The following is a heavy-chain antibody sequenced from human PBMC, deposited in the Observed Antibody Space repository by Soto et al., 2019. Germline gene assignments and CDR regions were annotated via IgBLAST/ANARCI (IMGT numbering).Heavy chain of an antibody. Sequence: AALKVACKASAYTFTSYGISWVRQAPGQGLEWMGWISAYNGNTNYAQKLQGRVTMTTDTSTSTAYMELRSLRSDDTAVYYCARDSHHGSGPEDIWGQGTMVTVSS. V-gene: IGHV1-18*01. CDR3: ARDSHHGSGPEDI. J-gene: IGHJ3*02. D-gene: IGHD3-10*01. CDR2: ISAYNGNT. CDR1: AYTFTSYG.